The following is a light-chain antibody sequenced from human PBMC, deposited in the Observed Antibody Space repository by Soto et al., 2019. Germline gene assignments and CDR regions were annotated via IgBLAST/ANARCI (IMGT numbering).Light chain of an antibody. CDR1: QSVTSN. CDR2: GAS. V-gene: IGKV3-15*01. J-gene: IGKJ4*01. Sequence: EIVMTQSPATLSVSPGERATLSCRASQSVTSNLAWYQQKPGQPPRRLIYGASTRATGIPARFSGSGSGIEFTLTISSLQSEDFAVYYCQQYNNWPLTFGGGTKVEIK. CDR3: QQYNNWPLT.